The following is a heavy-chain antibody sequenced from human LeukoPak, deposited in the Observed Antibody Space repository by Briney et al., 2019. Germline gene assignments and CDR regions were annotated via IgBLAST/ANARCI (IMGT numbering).Heavy chain of an antibody. CDR2: ISGSGGST. Sequence: GGSLRLSCAVSGFTFSSYAMSWVRQAPGKGLEWVSAISGSGGSTYYADSVKGRFTISRDNSKNTLYLQMNSLRAEDTAVYYCASPPEYSTNYWGQGTLVTVSS. CDR3: ASPPEYSTNY. CDR1: GFTFSSYA. V-gene: IGHV3-23*01. J-gene: IGHJ4*02. D-gene: IGHD6-6*01.